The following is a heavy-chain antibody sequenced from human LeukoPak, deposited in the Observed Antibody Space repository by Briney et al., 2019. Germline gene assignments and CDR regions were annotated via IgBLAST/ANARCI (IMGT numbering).Heavy chain of an antibody. CDR2: INSDGSST. CDR3: ARHTHDYGDYADWFDP. J-gene: IGHJ5*02. V-gene: IGHV3-74*01. Sequence: GGSLRLSCAASGFTFSSYWMHWVRQAPGKGLVWVSRINSDGSSTSYADSVKGRFTISRDNAKNTLYLQMNSLRAEDTAVYYCARHTHDYGDYADWFDPWGQGTLVTVSS. CDR1: GFTFSSYW. D-gene: IGHD4-17*01.